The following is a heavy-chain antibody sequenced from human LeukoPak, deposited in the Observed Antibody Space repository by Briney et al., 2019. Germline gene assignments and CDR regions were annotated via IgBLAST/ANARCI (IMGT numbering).Heavy chain of an antibody. Sequence: PSETLSLTCTVSGGSISSYYWSWIRQPPGKGLEWIGYIYYSGSTNYNPSLKSRVTISVDTSKNQFSLKLSSVTAADTAVYYCARAYTAMEPFDYWGQGTLVTVSS. CDR3: ARAYTAMEPFDY. J-gene: IGHJ4*02. CDR2: IYYSGST. CDR1: GGSISSYY. V-gene: IGHV4-59*01. D-gene: IGHD5-18*01.